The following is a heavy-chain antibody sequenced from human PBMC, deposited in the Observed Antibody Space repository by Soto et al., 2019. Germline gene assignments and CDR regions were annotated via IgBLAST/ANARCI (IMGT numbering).Heavy chain of an antibody. CDR3: SRGKGGPTWTNIYYYYYGMDV. Sequence: QVQLVESGGGVVQPGRSLRLSCAASGFTFSSYGMHWVRQAPGKGLEWVAVIWYDGSNKYYADSVKGRFTISRDNSKNTLYLQMNSLRAEDTDVYYCSRGKGGPTWTNIYYYYYGMDVWGQGTTVTVSS. CDR1: GFTFSSYG. CDR2: IWYDGSNK. V-gene: IGHV3-33*01. D-gene: IGHD3-16*01. J-gene: IGHJ6*02.